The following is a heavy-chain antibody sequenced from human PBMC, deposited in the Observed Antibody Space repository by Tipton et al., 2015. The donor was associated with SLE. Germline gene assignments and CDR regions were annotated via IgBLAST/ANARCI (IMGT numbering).Heavy chain of an antibody. D-gene: IGHD5-18*01. Sequence: TLSLTCLVSGDFISRSSYYWSWIRQPPGKGLEWIGYMYYTGSAHYNPSPRNRVTMSLDTSKNQFSLKLSSVTAADTAVYYCARLRVDTAMIYDYWGQGTLVTVSS. CDR2: MYYTGSA. CDR1: GDFISRSSYY. CDR3: ARLRVDTAMIYDY. V-gene: IGHV4-61*01. J-gene: IGHJ4*02.